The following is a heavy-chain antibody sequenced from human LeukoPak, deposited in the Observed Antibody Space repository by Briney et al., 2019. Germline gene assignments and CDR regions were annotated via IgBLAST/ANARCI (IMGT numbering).Heavy chain of an antibody. D-gene: IGHD1-7*01. Sequence: PGGSLRLSCAASGFTFSTYSMSWVRQAPGKGLEWVANIKQDGSEKYYVNSVKGRFTISRDNAKNSLYLQMNCLRAEDTAIYYCAREDDWNYEDYWGQGTLVTVSS. CDR2: IKQDGSEK. CDR3: AREDDWNYEDY. CDR1: GFTFSTYS. V-gene: IGHV3-7*01. J-gene: IGHJ4*02.